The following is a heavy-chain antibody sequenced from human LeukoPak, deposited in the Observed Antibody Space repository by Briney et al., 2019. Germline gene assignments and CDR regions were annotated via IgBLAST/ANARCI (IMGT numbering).Heavy chain of an antibody. V-gene: IGHV3-21*01. CDR3: ALGAARPGYYYYYMDV. CDR2: ISSSSSYI. D-gene: IGHD6-6*01. J-gene: IGHJ6*03. Sequence: GGSLRLSCAASGFTFSSYSMNWVRQAPGKGLEWVSSISSSSSYIYYADSVKGRFTISRDNAKNSLYLQMTSLRAEDTAVYYCALGAARPGYYYYYMDVWGKGTTVTISS. CDR1: GFTFSSYS.